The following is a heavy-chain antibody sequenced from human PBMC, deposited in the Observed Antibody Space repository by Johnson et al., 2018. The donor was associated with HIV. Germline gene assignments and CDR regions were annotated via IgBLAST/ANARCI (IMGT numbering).Heavy chain of an antibody. CDR2: LYSGGDT. Sequence: VQLVESGGGLVQPGGSLRLSCAASGFPVSSSYMSWVRQAPGKGLEWVSVLYSGGDTYYADSVKGRFTISRDNAKNTLYLQMNSLRAEDTAVYYCARATYSNSKAHAFDIWGQGTMVTVSS. CDR3: ARATYSNSKAHAFDI. D-gene: IGHD6-6*01. CDR1: GFPVSSSY. V-gene: IGHV3-66*01. J-gene: IGHJ3*02.